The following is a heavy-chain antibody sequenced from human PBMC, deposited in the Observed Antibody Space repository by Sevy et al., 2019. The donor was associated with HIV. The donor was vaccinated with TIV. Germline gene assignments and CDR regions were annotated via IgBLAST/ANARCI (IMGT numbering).Heavy chain of an antibody. D-gene: IGHD3-10*01. CDR2: INAGNGNT. J-gene: IGHJ5*02. V-gene: IGHV1-3*01. Sequence: ASVKVSCKTSGYTFTTYAIHWVRQAPGQRLEWMGWINAGNGNTKYSQNFQGRVTITRDTSARTAYMELSSLRVEDTAVYYCARDYSGSGSYYISNWFDPWGQGPLVTVSS. CDR3: ARDYSGSGSYYISNWFDP. CDR1: GYTFTTYA.